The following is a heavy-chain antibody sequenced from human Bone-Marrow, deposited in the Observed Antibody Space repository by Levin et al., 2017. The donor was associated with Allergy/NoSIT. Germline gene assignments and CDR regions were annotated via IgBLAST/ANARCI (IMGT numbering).Heavy chain of an antibody. CDR1: EFTFSTYA. D-gene: IGHD2-15*01. CDR3: AREKVTMVVEIIESYFDY. CDR2: ISSDGSNE. J-gene: IGHJ4*01. V-gene: IGHV3-30-3*01. Sequence: PGGSLRLSCAASEFTFSTYAMHWVRQAPGKGLEWVAVISSDGSNEYYADSVKGRFTISRDNSKNTLYLQMNSLRGEETAVYYCAREKVTMVVEIIESYFDYWGHGTLVTVSS.